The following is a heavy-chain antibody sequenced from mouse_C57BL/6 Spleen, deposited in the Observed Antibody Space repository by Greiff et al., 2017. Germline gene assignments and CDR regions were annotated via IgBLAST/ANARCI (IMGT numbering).Heavy chain of an antibody. CDR3: ARNSNYDYDGWFAY. CDR2: IWSGGST. D-gene: IGHD2-4*01. Sequence: QVQLKESGPGLVQPSQSLSITCTVSGFSLTSYGVHWVRQSPGKGLEWLGVIWSGGSTDYNAAFISRLSISKDNSKSQVFFKMNSLQADDTAIYYCARNSNYDYDGWFAYWGQGTLVTVSA. CDR1: GFSLTSYG. V-gene: IGHV2-2*01. J-gene: IGHJ3*01.